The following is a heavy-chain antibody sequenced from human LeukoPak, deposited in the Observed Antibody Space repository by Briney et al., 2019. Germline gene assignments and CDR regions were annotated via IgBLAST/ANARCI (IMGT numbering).Heavy chain of an antibody. CDR3: ARWSLRGCSGSPCFDY. CDR1: GGSFSGYF. Sequence: SETLSLTCAVYGGSFSGYFWSWIRQPPGKGLEWIGELTESGRTSYNPSLKSRVTIAEDTPKNQFSLKLSSVTAADTAVYYCARWSLRGCSGSPCFDYWGQGTLVTVSS. D-gene: IGHD2-15*01. V-gene: IGHV4-34*01. CDR2: LTESGRT. J-gene: IGHJ4*02.